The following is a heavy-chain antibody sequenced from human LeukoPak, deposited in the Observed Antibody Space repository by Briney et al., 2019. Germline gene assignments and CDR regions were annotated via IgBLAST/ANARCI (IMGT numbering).Heavy chain of an antibody. CDR3: AREFYYDFWSGYRPYYYYMDV. Sequence: GGSLRLSCAASGFSFSSYAMSWVRQAPGKGLEWVSGISGSGGSTYYADSVKGRFTISRDNSKNTLYLQMNSLRAEDTAVYYCAREFYYDFWSGYRPYYYYMDVWGKGTTVTVSS. D-gene: IGHD3-3*01. V-gene: IGHV3-23*01. J-gene: IGHJ6*03. CDR2: ISGSGGST. CDR1: GFSFSSYA.